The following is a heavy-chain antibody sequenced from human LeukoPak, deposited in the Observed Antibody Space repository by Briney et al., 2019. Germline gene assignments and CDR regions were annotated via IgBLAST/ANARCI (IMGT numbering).Heavy chain of an antibody. D-gene: IGHD6-13*01. Sequence: PSETLSLTCTVSGGSISSYYWSWIRQPPGKGLEWIGYIYYSGSTNYNPSLKSRVTISVDTSKNQFSLKLSSVTAADTAVYYCARVRQQLGGGYGMDVWGQGTTVTVSS. CDR3: ARVRQQLGGGYGMDV. J-gene: IGHJ6*02. CDR1: GGSISSYY. CDR2: IYYSGST. V-gene: IGHV4-59*01.